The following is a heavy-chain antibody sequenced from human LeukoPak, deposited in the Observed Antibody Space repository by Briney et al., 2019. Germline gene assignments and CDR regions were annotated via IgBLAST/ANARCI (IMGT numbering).Heavy chain of an antibody. D-gene: IGHD6-6*01. CDR2: ISASGAGT. J-gene: IGHJ4*02. Sequence: GRSLRLSCAASGFTFSNAWMSWVRQAPGRGLEWVSTISASGAGTYYADSVKGRFTISRDNSKNTLYLQMNSLRAEDTAIYYCAKEGLAGRQDYFDYWGQGTLVTVSS. CDR3: AKEGLAGRQDYFDY. CDR1: GFTFSNAW. V-gene: IGHV3-23*01.